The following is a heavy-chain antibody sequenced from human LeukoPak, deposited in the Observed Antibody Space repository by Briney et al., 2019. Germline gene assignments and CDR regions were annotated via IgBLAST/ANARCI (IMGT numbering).Heavy chain of an antibody. V-gene: IGHV1-2*02. D-gene: IGHD4-17*01. CDR2: INPNSGGT. CDR1: GYTFTGYY. J-gene: IGHJ3*02. Sequence: ASVKVSCKASGYTFTGYYMDWVRQAPGQGLEWMGWINPNSGGTNYAQKFQGRVTMTRDTSISTAYMELSRLRSDDTAVYYCARDSATVTTSGAFDIWGQGTMVTVSS. CDR3: ARDSATVTTSGAFDI.